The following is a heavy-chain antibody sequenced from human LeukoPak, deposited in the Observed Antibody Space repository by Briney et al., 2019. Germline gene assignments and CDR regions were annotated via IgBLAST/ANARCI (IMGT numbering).Heavy chain of an antibody. CDR1: GFTFSSYG. CDR2: IRYDGSNK. CDR3: APELHYYYDSSGYYY. V-gene: IGHV3-30*02. J-gene: IGHJ4*02. Sequence: GGSLRLSCAASGFTFSSYGMHWVRQAPGKGLEWVALIRYDGSNKYYADSVKGRFTISRDNSKNTLYLQVNSLRAEDTAVYYCAPELHYYYDSSGYYYWGQGTLVTVSS. D-gene: IGHD3-22*01.